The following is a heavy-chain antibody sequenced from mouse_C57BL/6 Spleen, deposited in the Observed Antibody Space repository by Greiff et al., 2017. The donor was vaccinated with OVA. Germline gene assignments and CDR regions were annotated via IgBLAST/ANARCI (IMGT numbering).Heavy chain of an antibody. V-gene: IGHV5-4*03. Sequence: EVKVVESGGGLVKPGGSLKLSCAASGFTFSSYAMSWVRQTPEKRLEWVATISDGGSYTYYPDNVKGRFTISRDNAKNNLYLQMSHLKSEDTAMYYCARVNWDYFDYWGQGTTLTVSS. CDR2: ISDGGSYT. CDR1: GFTFSSYA. D-gene: IGHD4-1*01. J-gene: IGHJ2*01. CDR3: ARVNWDYFDY.